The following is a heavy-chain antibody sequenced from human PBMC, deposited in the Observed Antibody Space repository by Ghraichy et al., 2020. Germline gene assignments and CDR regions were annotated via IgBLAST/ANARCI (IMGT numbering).Heavy chain of an antibody. CDR1: GFTFSGSA. CDR3: TRRGDFWSGYTDY. V-gene: IGHV3-73*01. CDR2: IRSKANSYAT. Sequence: GGSLRLSCAASGFTFSGSAMHWVRQASGKGLEWVGRIRSKANSYATAYAASVKGRFIISRDDSKNTAYLQMNSLKTEDTAVYYCTRRGDFWSGYTDYWGQGTLVTVSS. D-gene: IGHD3-3*01. J-gene: IGHJ4*02.